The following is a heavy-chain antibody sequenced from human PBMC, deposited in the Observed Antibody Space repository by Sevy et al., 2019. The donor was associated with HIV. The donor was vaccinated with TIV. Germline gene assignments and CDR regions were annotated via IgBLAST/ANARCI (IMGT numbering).Heavy chain of an antibody. D-gene: IGHD6-19*01. CDR2: IYPGDSDT. CDR3: ASPSIAVAGTGFEPYYYYGMDV. J-gene: IGHJ6*02. Sequence: GESLKISCKGSGYSFTSYWIGWVRQMPGKGLEWMGIIYPGDSDTRYSPSFQGQVTISADKSISTAYLQWSSLKASDTAMYYCASPSIAVAGTGFEPYYYYGMDVWGQWTTVTVSS. V-gene: IGHV5-51*01. CDR1: GYSFTSYW.